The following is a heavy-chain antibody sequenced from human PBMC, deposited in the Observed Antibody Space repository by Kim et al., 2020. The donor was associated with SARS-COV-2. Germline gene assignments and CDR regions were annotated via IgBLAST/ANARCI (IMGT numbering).Heavy chain of an antibody. CDR3: AKGSLFDW. Sequence: GGSLRLSCAASGFSFSTFEMSWGRQAPGKGLEWVSTISPNGGQTHYADSVKGRFTTSRDNSQNTLYLQMNSLRVEDTAAYSCAKGSLFDWWGQGSLVTVSS. J-gene: IGHJ4*02. CDR1: GFSFSTFE. CDR2: ISPNGGQT. V-gene: IGHV3-23*01. D-gene: IGHD1-26*01.